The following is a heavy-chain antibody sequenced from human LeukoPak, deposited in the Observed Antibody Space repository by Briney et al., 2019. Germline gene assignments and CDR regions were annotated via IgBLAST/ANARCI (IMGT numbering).Heavy chain of an antibody. J-gene: IGHJ4*02. Sequence: SETLSLTCTVSGGSISSYSWSWIRQPAGKGLEWIGRVYTSGSTKYNPSLTSRVTMSVDTSKNQFSLKLRSVTAADTAVYYCARAVHCSGGSCYFDYWGQGTLVTVSS. CDR2: VYTSGST. CDR3: ARAVHCSGGSCYFDY. D-gene: IGHD2-15*01. CDR1: GGSISSYS. V-gene: IGHV4-4*07.